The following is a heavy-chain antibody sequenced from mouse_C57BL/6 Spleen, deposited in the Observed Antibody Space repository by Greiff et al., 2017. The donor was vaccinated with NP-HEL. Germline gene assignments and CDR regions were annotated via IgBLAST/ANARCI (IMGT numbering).Heavy chain of an antibody. Sequence: VQLQQPGAELVRPGSSVKLSCKASGYTFTSYWMHWVKQRPIQGLEWIGNIDPSDSETHNNKKYKEKDTLTVDKSSSTAYMQLSSLTSEDSAVYYCARSNAMDYWGKGTSVTVSS. V-gene: IGHV1-52*01. CDR2: IDPSDSET. J-gene: IGHJ4*01. CDR3: ARSNAMDY. CDR1: GYTFTSYW.